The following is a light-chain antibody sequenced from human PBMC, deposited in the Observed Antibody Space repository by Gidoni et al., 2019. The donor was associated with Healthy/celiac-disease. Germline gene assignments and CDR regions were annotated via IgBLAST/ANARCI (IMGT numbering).Light chain of an antibody. CDR2: TAS. Sequence: DIQMTQSPSTLSASVGDRVTITCRASQSISSWLAWYQQKPGKAPKLLIYTASSLESGVPSRCSGRGSGTEFTLTISSLQPDDFATYYCQQYNSYPTFGPGTKVDIK. V-gene: IGKV1-5*03. CDR3: QQYNSYPT. CDR1: QSISSW. J-gene: IGKJ3*01.